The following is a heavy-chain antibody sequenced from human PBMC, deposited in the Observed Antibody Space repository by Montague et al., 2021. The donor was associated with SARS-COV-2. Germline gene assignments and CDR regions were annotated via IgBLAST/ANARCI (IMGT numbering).Heavy chain of an antibody. J-gene: IGHJ5*02. CDR2: IYYSGST. Sequence: SETLSLTCTVSGGSISSSSYYWGRLRPPPGKGLVWIGSIYYSGSTYHTPSIKSPVTISVATSKNQFSLKLSTVTAAATAVYYCASGQVGWFDPWGQGTLVTVSS. CDR3: ASGQVGWFDP. V-gene: IGHV4-39*01. D-gene: IGHD3/OR15-3a*01. CDR1: GGSISSSSYY.